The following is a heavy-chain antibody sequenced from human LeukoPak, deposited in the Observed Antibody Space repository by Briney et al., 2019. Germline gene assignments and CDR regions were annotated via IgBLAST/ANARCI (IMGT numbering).Heavy chain of an antibody. CDR2: IIPIFGTA. V-gene: IGHV1-69*06. CDR1: GGTFSSYA. J-gene: IGHJ3*02. CDR3: ATAPPLDAFDI. Sequence: ASVKVSCKASGGTFSSYAISWVRQAPGQGLEWMGGIIPIFGTANYAQRFQGRVTMTEDTSTDTAYMELSSLRSEDTAVYYCATAPPLDAFDIWGQGTMVTVSS.